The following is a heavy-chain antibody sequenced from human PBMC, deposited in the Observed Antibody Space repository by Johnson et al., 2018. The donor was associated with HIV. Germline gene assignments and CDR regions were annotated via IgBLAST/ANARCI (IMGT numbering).Heavy chain of an antibody. CDR3: AREGGIAAAGTDAFDI. CDR1: GFTFSSYW. D-gene: IGHD6-13*01. J-gene: IGHJ3*02. Sequence: VQLVESGGGLVQPGGSLRLSCAASGFTFSSYWMSWVRQAPGKGLEWVANIKQDGSEKYYVDSVKGRFTISRDSPKNSLFLQMNSLRVDDTAVYYCAREGGIAAAGTDAFDIWGQGTMVTVSS. V-gene: IGHV3-7*01. CDR2: IKQDGSEK.